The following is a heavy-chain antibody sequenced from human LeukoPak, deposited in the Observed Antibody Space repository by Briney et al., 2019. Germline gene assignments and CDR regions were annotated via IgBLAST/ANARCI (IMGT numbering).Heavy chain of an antibody. CDR1: GYTFTRHY. CDR3: ARERGVAVAGEGVDP. CDR2: INPSGGST. Sequence: ASVKVSCRASGYTFTRHYIQWVRQAPGQGLEWMGIINPSGGSTSYAQKFQGRVTLTRDTSTSTVYMELSSLRSEDTAVYYCARERGVAVAGEGVDPWGQGTLVTVSS. D-gene: IGHD6-19*01. J-gene: IGHJ5*02. V-gene: IGHV1-46*01.